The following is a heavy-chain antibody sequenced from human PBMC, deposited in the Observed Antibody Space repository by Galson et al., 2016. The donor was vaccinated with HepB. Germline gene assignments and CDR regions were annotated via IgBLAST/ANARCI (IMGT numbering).Heavy chain of an antibody. D-gene: IGHD3-10*01. Sequence: TLSLTCTVSGGSIRSGGYYWSWVRQHPGKGLEWIGSIFYVGSAYYHPSLKSRLTISVDTPKNQFSLRLTSVTAADTAVYFCARNHFASGGYYFDSWGQGLLVTVSS. CDR3: ARNHFASGGYYFDS. CDR1: GGSIRSGGYY. V-gene: IGHV4-31*03. CDR2: IFYVGSA. J-gene: IGHJ4*02.